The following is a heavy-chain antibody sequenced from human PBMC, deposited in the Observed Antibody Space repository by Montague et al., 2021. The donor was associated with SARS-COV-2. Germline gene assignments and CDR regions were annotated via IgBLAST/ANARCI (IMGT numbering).Heavy chain of an antibody. V-gene: IGHV4-39*02. CDR3: ARPGSVSGWFYFDD. D-gene: IGHD6-19*01. J-gene: IGHJ4*02. CDR2: LSSSGST. CDR1: GESIDRDTYY. Sequence: SETLSLTCIVSGESIDRDTYYWGWIRQSPGKGLEWIGSLSSSGSTYYXXXLGSRVTISMDTSKNHFSLKENSVTATDTAVYFCARPGSVSGWFYFDDWGQGTLVSVSS.